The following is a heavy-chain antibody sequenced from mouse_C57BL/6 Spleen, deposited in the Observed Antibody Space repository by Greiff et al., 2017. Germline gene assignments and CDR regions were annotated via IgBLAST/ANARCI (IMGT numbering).Heavy chain of an antibody. J-gene: IGHJ2*01. CDR1: GFTFSDYG. CDR2: ISSGSSTI. CDR3: AREITTVPYYFDY. V-gene: IGHV5-17*01. Sequence: EVQLVESGGGLVKPGGSLKLSCAASGFTFSDYGMHWVRQAPEKGLEWVAYISSGSSTIYYADTVKGRFTISRDNAKNTLFLQMTSLRSEDTAMYYCAREITTVPYYFDYWGQGTTRTGAS. D-gene: IGHD1-1*01.